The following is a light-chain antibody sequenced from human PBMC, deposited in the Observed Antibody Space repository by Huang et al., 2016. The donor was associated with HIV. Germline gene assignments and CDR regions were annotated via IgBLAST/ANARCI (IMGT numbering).Light chain of an antibody. V-gene: IGKV3-11*01. Sequence: EIVLTQSPATLSLSPGERTTLSCRASQSVSSYLAWYQQKPGQAPRLLIYDTSNRATDIPARFSGSGSVTDFTLTISSLEPEDFAVYYCQQRTNWPLYTFGQGTKLEIK. CDR3: QQRTNWPLYT. J-gene: IGKJ2*01. CDR1: QSVSSY. CDR2: DTS.